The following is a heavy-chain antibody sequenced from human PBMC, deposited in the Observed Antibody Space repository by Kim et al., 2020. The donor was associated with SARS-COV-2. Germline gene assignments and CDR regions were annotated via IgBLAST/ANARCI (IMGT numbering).Heavy chain of an antibody. CDR1: GFTFSSYA. D-gene: IGHD4-17*01. J-gene: IGHJ4*02. V-gene: IGHV3-23*01. Sequence: GGSLRLSCAASGFTFSSYAMSWVRQAPGKGLEWVSAISGSGGSTYYADSVKGRFTISRDNSKNTLYLQMNSLRAEDTAVYYCAKDGPALMTKAPRGYFDYWGQGTLVTVSS. CDR3: AKDGPALMTKAPRGYFDY. CDR2: ISGSGGST.